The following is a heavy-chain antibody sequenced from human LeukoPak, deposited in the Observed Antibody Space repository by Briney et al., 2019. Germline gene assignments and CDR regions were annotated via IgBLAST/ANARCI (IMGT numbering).Heavy chain of an antibody. J-gene: IGHJ4*02. CDR2: ISSSGSTI. CDR1: GFTFSSYE. Sequence: GGSLRLSCAASGFTFSSYEMNWIRQAPGKGLEWVSYISSSGSTIYYADSVKGRFTISRDNAKNSLYLQMNSLRAEDTAVYYCARALWFGETFPAYWGQGTLVTVSS. V-gene: IGHV3-48*03. CDR3: ARALWFGETFPAY. D-gene: IGHD3-10*01.